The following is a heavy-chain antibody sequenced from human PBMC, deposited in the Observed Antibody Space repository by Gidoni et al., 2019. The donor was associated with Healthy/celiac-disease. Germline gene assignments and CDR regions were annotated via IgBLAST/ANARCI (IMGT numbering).Heavy chain of an antibody. CDR2: IIPIFGTA. D-gene: IGHD3-10*01. Sequence: QVQLVQSGAEVKKPGSSVKVSCKASGGTFSSYAISWVRQAPGQGLEWMGGIIPIFGTANYAQKFQGRVTITADESTSTAYMELSSLRSEDTAVYYCASGEYYGSGSVPVWQYGYGMDVWGQGTTVTVSS. J-gene: IGHJ6*02. V-gene: IGHV1-69*01. CDR1: GGTFSSYA. CDR3: ASGEYYGSGSVPVWQYGYGMDV.